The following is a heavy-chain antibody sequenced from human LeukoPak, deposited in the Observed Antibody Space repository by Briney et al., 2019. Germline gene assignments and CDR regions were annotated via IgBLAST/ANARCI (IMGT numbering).Heavy chain of an antibody. CDR1: GVTFSSYG. CDR3: VRSAFLTTEFYFDY. J-gene: IGHJ4*01. Sequence: GGALRLSCAASGVTFSSYGMHWVRQAPGKGLEWVAVISYDGSNKYYADSVKGRFTISRDNSKNTLYLQMNSLRAEDTAVYYCVRSAFLTTEFYFDYWGHGTLVTVSS. D-gene: IGHD4-11*01. V-gene: IGHV3-30*03. CDR2: ISYDGSNK.